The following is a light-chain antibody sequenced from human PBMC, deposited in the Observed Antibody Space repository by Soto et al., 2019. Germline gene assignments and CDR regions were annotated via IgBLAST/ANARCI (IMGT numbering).Light chain of an antibody. CDR3: NSYTSSSTYV. J-gene: IGLJ1*01. V-gene: IGLV2-14*01. CDR1: SSDIGTYNY. CDR2: EVS. Sequence: QSVLTQPASMSGSPGQSITISCTGTSSDIGTYNYVSWYQQHPGKVPKLMIYEVSNRPSGVSNRFSGSKSGNAASLTISGLQAEDEADYYCNSYTSSSTYVFGTGTKLTVL.